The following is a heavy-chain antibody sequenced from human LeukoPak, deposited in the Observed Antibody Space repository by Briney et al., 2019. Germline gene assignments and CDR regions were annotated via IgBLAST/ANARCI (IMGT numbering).Heavy chain of an antibody. Sequence: SETLSLTCTVSGGSVSSGSYYWSWIRQPPGKGLEWIGDIYYSGSTNYNPSLKSRVTISVDTSKNQFSLKLSSVTAADTAVYYCARVSSPHYDILTGYFFDYWGQGTLVTVSS. CDR3: ARVSSPHYDILTGYFFDY. V-gene: IGHV4-61*01. CDR1: GGSVSSGSYY. J-gene: IGHJ4*02. D-gene: IGHD3-9*01. CDR2: IYYSGST.